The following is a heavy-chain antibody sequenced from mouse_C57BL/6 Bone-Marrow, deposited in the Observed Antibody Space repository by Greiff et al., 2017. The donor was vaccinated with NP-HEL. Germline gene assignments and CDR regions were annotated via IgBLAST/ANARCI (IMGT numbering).Heavy chain of an antibody. CDR1: GYSFTDYN. CDR3: AIGYYGRGGYFDV. CDR2: INPNYGTT. V-gene: IGHV1-39*01. D-gene: IGHD1-1*01. J-gene: IGHJ1*03. Sequence: EVQLQQSGPELVKPGASVKISCKASGYSFTDYNMNWVKQSNGKSLEWIGVINPNYGTTSYNQKFKGKATLTVDKSSSTAYMQLSSLTSEDSAVYYCAIGYYGRGGYFDVWGTGTTVTVSS.